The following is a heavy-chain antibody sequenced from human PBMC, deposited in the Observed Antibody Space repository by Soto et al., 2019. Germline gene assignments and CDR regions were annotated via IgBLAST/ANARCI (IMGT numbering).Heavy chain of an antibody. J-gene: IGHJ4*02. CDR1: GFTFSSYA. CDR2: ISYDGSNK. D-gene: IGHD3-22*01. V-gene: IGHV3-30-3*01. CDR3: ARATNALFTMINSGAFDY. Sequence: LRLSCAASGFTFSSYAMHWVRQVPGKGLEWVAAISYDGSNKYYADSVQGRDTISRDNSKNTLYLQMNSLRAEDTAVYYCARATNALFTMINSGAFDYWGQGTLVTVSS.